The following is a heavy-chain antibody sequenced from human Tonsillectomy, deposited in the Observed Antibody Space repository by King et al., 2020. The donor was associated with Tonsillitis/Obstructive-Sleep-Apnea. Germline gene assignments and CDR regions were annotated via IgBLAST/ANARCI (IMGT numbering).Heavy chain of an antibody. CDR2: TRNKAHSYTT. J-gene: IGHJ4*02. CDR1: GFTFSDHY. Sequence: DVQLVESEGGLVQPGGSLRLSCAASGFTFSDHYMDWVRQAPGKGLEWVGRTRNKAHSYTTEYAASVKGRFTISRDDSENSLYLQMNSLKTEDTAVYYCARVRTSSPVYNLDYWGQGTLVTVSS. V-gene: IGHV3-72*01. D-gene: IGHD1-14*01. CDR3: ARVRTSSPVYNLDY.